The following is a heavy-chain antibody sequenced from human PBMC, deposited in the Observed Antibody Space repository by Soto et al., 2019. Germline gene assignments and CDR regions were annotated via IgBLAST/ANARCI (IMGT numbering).Heavy chain of an antibody. J-gene: IGHJ4*02. D-gene: IGHD2-2*01. V-gene: IGHV3-20*04. CDR2: VNWNAAGI. CDR3: ARRPSRYCSSTTCYASDY. Sequence: EVQLVESGGGVVRPGGSLRLSCATSGFTFDDYGMSWVRQVLGKGLEWVSGVNWNAAGIGYADSVKGRFTISRDNAKNSLYLQMNSLRAQDTALYYCARRPSRYCSSTTCYASDYWGQRTLVTVSS. CDR1: GFTFDDYG.